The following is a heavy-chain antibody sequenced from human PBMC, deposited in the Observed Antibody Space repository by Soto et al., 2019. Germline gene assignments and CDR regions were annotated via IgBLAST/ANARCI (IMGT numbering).Heavy chain of an antibody. D-gene: IGHD3-22*01. V-gene: IGHV1-2*02. Sequence: ASVKVSCKASGYTFAGYYMHWVRQAPGQGLEWMGWINPNSGGTNYAQKFQGRVTMTRDTSISTAYMELSRLRSDDTAVYYCAILPYDSSGYAFDYWGQGTLVTVSS. J-gene: IGHJ4*02. CDR3: AILPYDSSGYAFDY. CDR2: INPNSGGT. CDR1: GYTFAGYY.